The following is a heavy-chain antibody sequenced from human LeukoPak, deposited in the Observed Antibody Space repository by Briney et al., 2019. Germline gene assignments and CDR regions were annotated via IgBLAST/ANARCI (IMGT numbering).Heavy chain of an antibody. J-gene: IGHJ4*02. CDR2: IYTSGST. CDR3: AREALSSGSYYPFDY. V-gene: IGHV4-61*02. D-gene: IGHD3-10*01. Sequence: SETLSLTCTVSGGSISSGGYYWSWIRQPAGKGLEWIGRIYTSGSTNYNPSLKSRVTISVDTSKNQFSLNLSSVTATDTAVYYCAREALSSGSYYPFDYWGQGTLVTVSS. CDR1: GGSISSGGYY.